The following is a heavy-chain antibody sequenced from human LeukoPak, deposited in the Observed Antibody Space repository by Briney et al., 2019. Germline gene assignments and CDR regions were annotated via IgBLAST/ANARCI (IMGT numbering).Heavy chain of an antibody. CDR3: ARRPYCSGGSCYSGWFDP. Sequence: PSETLSLTCTVSGGSISSGGYYWRWIRQHPGKGLEWIGYIYYSGSTYYNPSLKSRVTISVDTSKNQFSLKLSSVTAADTAVYYCARRPYCSGGSCYSGWFDPWGQGTLVTVSP. CDR1: GGSISSGGYY. V-gene: IGHV4-31*03. CDR2: IYYSGST. J-gene: IGHJ5*02. D-gene: IGHD2-15*01.